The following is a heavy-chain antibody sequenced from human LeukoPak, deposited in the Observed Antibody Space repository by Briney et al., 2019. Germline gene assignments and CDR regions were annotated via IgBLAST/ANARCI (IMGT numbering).Heavy chain of an antibody. Sequence: ASVKDSCKASGYTCTGYYMHWVRQAPGQGLEWMGWINPNSGGTNYAQKFQGRVTMTRDTSISTAYMELSRLRSDDTAVYYCARDPGYYDSAGHLDYWGQGTLVTLSS. D-gene: IGHD3-3*01. CDR3: ARDPGYYDSAGHLDY. CDR1: GYTCTGYY. CDR2: INPNSGGT. J-gene: IGHJ4*02. V-gene: IGHV1-2*02.